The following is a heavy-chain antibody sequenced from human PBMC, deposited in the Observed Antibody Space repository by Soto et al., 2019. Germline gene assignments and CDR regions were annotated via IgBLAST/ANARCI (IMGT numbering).Heavy chain of an antibody. V-gene: IGHV3-30*18. CDR2: ISYDGSNK. J-gene: IGHJ6*02. CDR1: GFTFCSYG. CDR3: AKEGDGDYGYYYYGIDV. D-gene: IGHD4-17*01. Sequence: QVQLVESGGGVVQPGRSLRLSCAASGFTFCSYGMHWFRQAPGKGLACGAVISYDGSNKYYADSVKGRFTISRDNSKNTLYLQMNSLRADDTAVYYCAKEGDGDYGYYYYGIDVWGQGTTVTVS.